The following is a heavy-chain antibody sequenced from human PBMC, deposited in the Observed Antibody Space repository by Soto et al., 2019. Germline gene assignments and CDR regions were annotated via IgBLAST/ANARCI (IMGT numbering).Heavy chain of an antibody. V-gene: IGHV4-4*02. Sequence: SETLSLTCAVSGGSISSSNWWSWVRQPPGKGLEWIGYIYYIGSTYYNPSLKSRVTISVDRSKNQFSLKLSSVTAADTAVYYCARGSRIVLVPAAAPIAYWGQGTLVTVSA. D-gene: IGHD2-2*01. J-gene: IGHJ4*02. CDR3: ARGSRIVLVPAAAPIAY. CDR2: IYYIGST. CDR1: GGSISSSNW.